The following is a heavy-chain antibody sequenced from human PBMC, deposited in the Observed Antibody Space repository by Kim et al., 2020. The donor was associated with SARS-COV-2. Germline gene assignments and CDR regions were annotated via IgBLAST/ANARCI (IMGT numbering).Heavy chain of an antibody. CDR1: GFSFKDYY. V-gene: IGHV3-11*06. CDR2: ISSTQSYT. D-gene: IGHD6-13*01. J-gene: IGHJ4*02. CDR3: ARDIPGVFGRNLAAAGLDY. Sequence: GGSLRLSCAASGFSFKDYYMSWVRQSPGQGLEWVSHISSTQSYTKYADSVKGRFTISRDNAKNILFLQMNSLRVEDTAIYYCARDIPGVFGRNLAAAGLDYWGQGTLVTVSS.